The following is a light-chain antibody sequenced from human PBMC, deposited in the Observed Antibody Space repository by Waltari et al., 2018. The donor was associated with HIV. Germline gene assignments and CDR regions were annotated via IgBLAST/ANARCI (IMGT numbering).Light chain of an antibody. CDR2: AAS. CDR1: QSIDDK. V-gene: IGKV3-15*01. CDR3: QQYKNWPPLT. Sequence: ETVMTQSPGTLSASPGETVTLSFTASQSIDDKLAWYHQKPGQRPRLLIYAASTGATSVPGRFSGSGSGTQFTLTSSNLQSEDSAVYYCQQYKNWPPLTFGQGTKVEIK. J-gene: IGKJ1*01.